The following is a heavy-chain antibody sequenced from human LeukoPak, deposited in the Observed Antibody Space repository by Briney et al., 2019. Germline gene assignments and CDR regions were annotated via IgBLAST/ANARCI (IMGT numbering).Heavy chain of an antibody. CDR2: ISAYNGNT. CDR1: GYTFTSYG. D-gene: IGHD1-26*01. J-gene: IGHJ4*02. CDR3: ARDGDFYVGARPFDY. V-gene: IGHV1-18*01. Sequence: GASVKVSCKASGYTFTSYGISWVRQAPGQGLEWMGWISAYNGNTNYAQKFQGRVTMTRDTSISTAYMELSRLRSDDTAVYYCARDGDFYVGARPFDYWGQGTLVTVSS.